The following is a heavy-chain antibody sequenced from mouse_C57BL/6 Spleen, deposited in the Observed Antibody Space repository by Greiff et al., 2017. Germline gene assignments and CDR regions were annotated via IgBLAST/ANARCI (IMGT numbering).Heavy chain of an antibody. V-gene: IGHV2-6-1*01. D-gene: IGHD1-1*01. CDR3: ARHGSSGDWYFDV. J-gene: IGHJ1*03. CDR2: IWSGGST. CDR1: GFSLTSYG. Sequence: VQVVESGPGLVAPSQSLSITCTVSGFSLTSYGVHWVRQPPGKGLEWLVVIWSGGSTTYNSALKSRLSISKDNSKSQVFLKMNSLHTDDTAMYYCARHGSSGDWYFDVWGTGTTVTVSS.